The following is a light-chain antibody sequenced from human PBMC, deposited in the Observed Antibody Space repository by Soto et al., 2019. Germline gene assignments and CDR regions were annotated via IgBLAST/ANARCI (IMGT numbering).Light chain of an antibody. V-gene: IGKV3-20*01. CDR2: GAS. CDR3: QQYGSSPFT. Sequence: EILLTQSPGTLSLYPGERATLSCRASQSVSSSYFAWYQQKPSQAPRLLIYGASSRATGIPDRFSGSGSGTDFTLTISRLEPEDFAVYYCQQYGSSPFTFGPGTKVDIK. J-gene: IGKJ3*01. CDR1: QSVSSSY.